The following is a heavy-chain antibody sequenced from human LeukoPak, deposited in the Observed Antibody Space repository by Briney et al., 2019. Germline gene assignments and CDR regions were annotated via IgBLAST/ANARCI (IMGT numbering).Heavy chain of an antibody. Sequence: ASVTVSCKASGYTFTNFGISWVRQAPGQGLEWMGWISAYNGNTNYAQELQGRVTMTTDTSTSTAYMELRSLRSDDTAVYYCARTYYYDSSGYYYGHWFDPWGQGTLVTVSS. CDR2: ISAYNGNT. J-gene: IGHJ5*02. D-gene: IGHD3-22*01. V-gene: IGHV1-18*01. CDR1: GYTFTNFG. CDR3: ARTYYYDSSGYYYGHWFDP.